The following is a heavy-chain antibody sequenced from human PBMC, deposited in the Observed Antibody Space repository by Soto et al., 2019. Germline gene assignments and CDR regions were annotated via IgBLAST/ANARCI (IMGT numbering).Heavy chain of an antibody. Sequence: QVQLQESGPGLVKPSETLSLTCTVSGGSISSYYWSWIRQPPGKGLEWIGYIYYSGITNYNPSLKSRVTISVDTSKDQFSLKLNSVTAADTVVYYCASYKSNYYYGMDVWGQGTTVTVSS. CDR2: IYYSGIT. CDR3: ASYKSNYYYGMDV. D-gene: IGHD1-20*01. V-gene: IGHV4-59*01. CDR1: GGSISSYY. J-gene: IGHJ6*02.